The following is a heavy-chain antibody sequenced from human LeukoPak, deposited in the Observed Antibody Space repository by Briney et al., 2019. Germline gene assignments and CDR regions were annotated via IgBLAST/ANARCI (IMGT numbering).Heavy chain of an antibody. CDR1: GGSISTYY. CDR2: MYNSGST. Sequence: SETLSFTCTVSGGSISTYYWNWIRQPPGKGLEWIGYMYNSGSTNNNPSLKSRVTISVDTSKNQFSLKLSSVTAADTAVYYCARGRSNTMIVVVISPPFDYWGQGTLATVSS. D-gene: IGHD3-22*01. CDR3: ARGRSNTMIVVVISPPFDY. J-gene: IGHJ4*02. V-gene: IGHV4-59*12.